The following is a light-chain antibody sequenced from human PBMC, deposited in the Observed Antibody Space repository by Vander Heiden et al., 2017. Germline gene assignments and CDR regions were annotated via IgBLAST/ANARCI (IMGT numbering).Light chain of an antibody. Sequence: DLQVTQSPSSLSASVGDRVTITCRASQSISSYLNWYQQKPGKAPKLLIYAASSLQSGVPSRFSGSGSGTDFTLTISSLQPEDFATYYCQQSYSTLFTFGPGTKVDIK. CDR2: AAS. V-gene: IGKV1-39*01. CDR3: QQSYSTLFT. J-gene: IGKJ3*01. CDR1: QSISSY.